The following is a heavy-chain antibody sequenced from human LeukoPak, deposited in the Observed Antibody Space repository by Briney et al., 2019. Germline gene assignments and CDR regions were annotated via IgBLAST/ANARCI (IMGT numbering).Heavy chain of an antibody. D-gene: IGHD2-2*01. V-gene: IGHV4-39*07. Sequence: SETLSLTCTVSGGSISSSSYYWGWIRQPPGKGLEWIGSIYYSGSTYYNPSLKSRVTLSVDTSKNQFSLKVNSVTAADAAVYYCARGPGQLPSECFDSWGQGILVTVSS. CDR1: GGSISSSSYY. J-gene: IGHJ5*01. CDR3: ARGPGQLPSECFDS. CDR2: IYYSGST.